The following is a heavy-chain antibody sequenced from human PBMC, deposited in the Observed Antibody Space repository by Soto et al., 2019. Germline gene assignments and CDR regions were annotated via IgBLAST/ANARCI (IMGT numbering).Heavy chain of an antibody. V-gene: IGHV3-11*01. CDR3: ARDRGYGGDYFDY. J-gene: IGHJ4*02. D-gene: IGHD3-10*01. CDR1: GFTFSDFY. CDR2: IHSSGDTM. Sequence: QVQLVESGGALVKPGGSLRLSCAASGFTFSDFYMSWIRQAPGKGLEWVSYIHSSGDTMYYADSVKGRFTISRDNAKNSRYLQMNSLRAEDTAVYYGARDRGYGGDYFDYWGQGTLVTVSS.